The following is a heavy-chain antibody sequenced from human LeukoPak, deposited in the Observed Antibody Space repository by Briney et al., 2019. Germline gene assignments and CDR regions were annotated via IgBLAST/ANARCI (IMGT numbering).Heavy chain of an antibody. CDR2: ISAYNGNT. CDR1: GYTFTSYG. CDR3: ARAPSGYYQENRWSAEYFQH. Sequence: ASVKVSCKASGYTFTSYGISWVRQAPGQGLEWMGWISAYNGNTNYAQKLQGRVTMTTETSTSTAYMELRSLRSDDTAVYYCARAPSGYYQENRWSAEYFQHWGQGTLVTVSS. J-gene: IGHJ1*01. V-gene: IGHV1-18*01. D-gene: IGHD3-22*01.